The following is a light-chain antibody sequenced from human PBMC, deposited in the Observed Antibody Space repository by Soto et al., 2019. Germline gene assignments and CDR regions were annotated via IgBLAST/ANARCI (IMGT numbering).Light chain of an antibody. CDR2: GAS. Sequence: EIVLTQSPATLSSFPGDRVTLSCRASQSVSSSYLSWYQQKPGQAPRLLIYGASTRATGIPARFSGSGSGTDFTLTISSLQPEDFAVYYCQQDYNLPPYTFGQGTKVDIK. J-gene: IGKJ2*01. CDR3: QQDYNLPPYT. CDR1: QSVSSSY. V-gene: IGKV3D-7*01.